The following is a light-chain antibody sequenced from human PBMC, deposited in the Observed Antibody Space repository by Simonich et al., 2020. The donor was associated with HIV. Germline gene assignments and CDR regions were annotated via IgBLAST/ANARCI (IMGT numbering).Light chain of an antibody. J-gene: IGLJ3*02. Sequence: QSVLTQPPSVSGDPGQRVTISCTGSSSNIGAGYDVHWYQQLPGTAPNILIYGNSNRPAGVPDRFSGAKSGTSASLAITGLQAEEEADYYCATWDDSLNGPVFGGGTKLTVL. CDR3: ATWDDSLNGPV. CDR1: SSNIGAGYD. V-gene: IGLV1-40*01. CDR2: GNS.